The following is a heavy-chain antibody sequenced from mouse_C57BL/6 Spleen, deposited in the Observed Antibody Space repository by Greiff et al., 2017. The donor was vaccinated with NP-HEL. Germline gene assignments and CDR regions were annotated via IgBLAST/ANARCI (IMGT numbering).Heavy chain of an antibody. CDR3: STGTSYWYFDV. J-gene: IGHJ1*03. V-gene: IGHV1-80*01. CDR2: IYPGDGDI. D-gene: IGHD4-1*01. Sequence: VQLQQSGAELVKPGASVKISCKASGYAFSSYWMNWVKQRPGKGLEWIGQIYPGDGDINYNGKFKGKATLTADKSSSTAYMQLSSLTSEDSAVYFCSTGTSYWYFDVWGTGTTVTVSS. CDR1: GYAFSSYW.